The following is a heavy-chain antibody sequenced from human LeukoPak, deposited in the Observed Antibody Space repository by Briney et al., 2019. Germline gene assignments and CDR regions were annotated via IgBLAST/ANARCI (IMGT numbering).Heavy chain of an antibody. Sequence: SETLSLTCAVYGGSFSGDYWSWIRQPPGKGLEWIGEINHSGSTNYNPSLKSRVTISVDTSKNQFSLKLSSVTAADTAVYYCARGWRSGDVYYFDYWGQGTLVTVSS. CDR2: INHSGST. CDR3: ARGWRSGDVYYFDY. D-gene: IGHD2-8*02. V-gene: IGHV4-34*01. J-gene: IGHJ4*02. CDR1: GGSFSGDY.